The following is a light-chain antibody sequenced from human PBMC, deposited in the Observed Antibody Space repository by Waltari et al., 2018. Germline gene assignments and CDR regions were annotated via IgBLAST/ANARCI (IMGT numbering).Light chain of an antibody. Sequence: QSALTQPASVPGSPGPTITISCTGTSSDVGSNNLVSWYQQRPGKAPKLMIYDATKRPTGVSDRFSGSRSGNTASLTISGLQAEDEADYYCCSYAGDRVFGSGTKVTVL. CDR3: CSYAGDRV. CDR2: DAT. V-gene: IGLV2-23*01. J-gene: IGLJ1*01. CDR1: SSDVGSNNL.